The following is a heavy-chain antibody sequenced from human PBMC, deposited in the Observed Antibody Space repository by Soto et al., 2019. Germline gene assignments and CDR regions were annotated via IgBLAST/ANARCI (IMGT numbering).Heavy chain of an antibody. CDR2: IYFDGNT. CDR3: ARSSIKPQVFMYPFDY. CDR1: GGPVTSDSHY. J-gene: IGHJ4*02. V-gene: IGHV4-39*01. D-gene: IGHD3-3*01. Sequence: PSETMSLTCTVSGGPVTSDSHYCGWIRQPPGKGLESIANIYFDGNTYYNPSLKSRVTISLDTSKNQFSLRLNSVTAADTAVYYCARSSIKPQVFMYPFDYWSQGTLVTVSS.